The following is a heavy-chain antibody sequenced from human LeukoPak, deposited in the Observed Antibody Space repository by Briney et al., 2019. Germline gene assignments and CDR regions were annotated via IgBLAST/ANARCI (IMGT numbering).Heavy chain of an antibody. J-gene: IGHJ2*01. CDR3: ARALYGAWYFDL. D-gene: IGHD4-17*01. CDR1: GGSISSGGYY. CDR2: IYYSGST. V-gene: IGHV4-31*03. Sequence: SETLSLTCTVSGGSISSGGYYWSWIRQHPGKGLEWIGYIYYSGSTYYNPSLKSRVTISVDTSKNQFSLKLSSVTAADTAVYYCARALYGAWYFDLWGRGTLVTVSS.